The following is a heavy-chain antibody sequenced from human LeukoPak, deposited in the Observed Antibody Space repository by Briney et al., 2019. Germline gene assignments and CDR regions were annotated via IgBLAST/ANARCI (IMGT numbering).Heavy chain of an antibody. D-gene: IGHD3-9*01. CDR2: ISAYNGNT. J-gene: IGHJ5*02. V-gene: IGHV1-18*01. CDR3: ARTGPSESDFTNWFDP. Sequence: ASVKVSCKASGYTFTSYGISWVRQAPGQGLEWMGWISAYNGNTNYAQKLQGRVTMTTDTSTSTAYMELRSLRSDDTAVYYCARTGPSESDFTNWFDPRGQGTLVTVSS. CDR1: GYTFTSYG.